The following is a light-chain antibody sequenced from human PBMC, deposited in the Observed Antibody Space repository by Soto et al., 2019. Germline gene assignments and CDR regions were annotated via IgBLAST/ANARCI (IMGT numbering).Light chain of an antibody. CDR2: GNT. Sequence: QSVLTQPPSVSGAPGQRVTISCTGSSSNIGAGSDVHWYQQVPGTAPKLLINGNTNRPSGVPDRFSGSKSGNTASLTISGLQAEDEADYYCSSYTSSSTLVFGGGTKLTVL. CDR1: SSNIGAGSD. V-gene: IGLV1-40*01. J-gene: IGLJ2*01. CDR3: SSYTSSSTLV.